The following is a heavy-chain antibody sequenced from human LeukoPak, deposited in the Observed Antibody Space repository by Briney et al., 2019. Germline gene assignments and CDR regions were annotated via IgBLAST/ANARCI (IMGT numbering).Heavy chain of an antibody. CDR1: GYIFTNYW. J-gene: IGHJ4*02. D-gene: IGHD3-10*01. V-gene: IGHV5-51*01. Sequence: GESLKISCKGSGYIFTNYWIGWVRQMPGKGLEWMGIIYPGDSETRYSPSFQGQVTISADKSISTAYLQWSSLKASDTAMYYCASGYYHGSGSYYTAFDYWGQGTLVTVSS. CDR2: IYPGDSET. CDR3: ASGYYHGSGSYYTAFDY.